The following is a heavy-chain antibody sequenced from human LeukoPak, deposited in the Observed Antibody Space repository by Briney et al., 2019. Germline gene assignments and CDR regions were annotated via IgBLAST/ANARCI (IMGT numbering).Heavy chain of an antibody. CDR2: INPNSGGT. V-gene: IGHV1-2*02. J-gene: IGHJ5*02. CDR1: GYTFTGYY. D-gene: IGHD6-19*01. Sequence: ASVKVSCKASGYTFTGYYMHWVRQAPGQGLEWMGWINPNSGGTNYAQKFQGRVTMTRDTSISTAYMELSRLRSDDTAVYYCARDFVAVAGNWFDPWGQGTLATVSS. CDR3: ARDFVAVAGNWFDP.